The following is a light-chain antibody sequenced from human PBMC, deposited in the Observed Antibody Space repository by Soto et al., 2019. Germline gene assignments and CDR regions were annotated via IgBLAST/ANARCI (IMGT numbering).Light chain of an antibody. CDR1: SSDVGDYNY. CDR3: CSYRRNTWV. V-gene: IGLV2-14*01. J-gene: IGLJ3*02. CDR2: DVN. Sequence: QSALTQPASVSGSPGQSITISCTGTSSDVGDYNYVSWYQQHPGKAPKLMVYDVNARPSGVSNRFSGSKSGNTASLTISGLQDEDEADYYFCSYRRNTWVFGGGTKLTVL.